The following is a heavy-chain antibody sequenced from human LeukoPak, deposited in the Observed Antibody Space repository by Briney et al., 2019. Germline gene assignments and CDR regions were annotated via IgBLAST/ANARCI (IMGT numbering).Heavy chain of an antibody. J-gene: IGHJ3*02. Sequence: ASVKVSCKASGYTFTSYYIHWVRQAPGQGLEWMGITNPSGGSTSYAQKFQGRVTMTRDTSTSTVYMELSSLRSEDTAVYYCARVASSGNDAFDIWGQGTMVTVSS. D-gene: IGHD3-10*01. CDR3: ARVASSGNDAFDI. CDR1: GYTFTSYY. V-gene: IGHV1-46*01. CDR2: TNPSGGST.